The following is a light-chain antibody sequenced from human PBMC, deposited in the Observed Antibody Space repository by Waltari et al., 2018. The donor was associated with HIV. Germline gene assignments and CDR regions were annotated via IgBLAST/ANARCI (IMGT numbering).Light chain of an antibody. J-gene: IGLJ3*02. CDR2: RNN. Sequence: HSVLTQPPSASGTPGQRVTISCSGSSSNIGRNYVYWYQQLPGTAPKLLIYRNNQRPSGVPDRFSGSKSGTSASLAISGLRSEDEADYYCAAWDDSLSGLVFGGGTKLTVL. V-gene: IGLV1-47*01. CDR1: SSNIGRNY. CDR3: AAWDDSLSGLV.